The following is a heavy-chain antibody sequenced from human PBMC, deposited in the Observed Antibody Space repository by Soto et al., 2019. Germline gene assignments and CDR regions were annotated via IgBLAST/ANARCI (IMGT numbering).Heavy chain of an antibody. CDR2: VNWNGGST. D-gene: IGHD1-26*01. CDR3: VRGASLNFDY. V-gene: IGHV3-20*04. J-gene: IGHJ4*02. Sequence: EVQLVESGGGVLRPGGSLRLSCAASGFTFDDYGMSWARQAPGKGLEWVSGVNWNGGSTGYADSVKGRFTISRDNAKNSLYMQMNSLRAEDTAVYYCVRGASLNFDYWGQGTLVTVSS. CDR1: GFTFDDYG.